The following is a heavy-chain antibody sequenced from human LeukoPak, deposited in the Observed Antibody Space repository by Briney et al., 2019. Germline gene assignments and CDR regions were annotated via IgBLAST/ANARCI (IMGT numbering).Heavy chain of an antibody. D-gene: IGHD3-22*01. CDR3: ARDYYDSSGYPNWFDP. V-gene: IGHV3-23*01. CDR1: GFTFSSYA. J-gene: IGHJ5*02. Sequence: PGGSPRLSCAASGFTFSSYAMSWVRQAAGKGLEWVSAISGSGGSTYYADSVKGRFTISRDNSKNTLYLQMNSLRAEDTAVYYCARDYYDSSGYPNWFDPWGQGTLVTVSS. CDR2: ISGSGGST.